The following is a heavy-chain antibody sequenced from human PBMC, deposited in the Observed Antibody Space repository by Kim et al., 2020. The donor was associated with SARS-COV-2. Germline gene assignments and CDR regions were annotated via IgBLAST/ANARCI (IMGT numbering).Heavy chain of an antibody. CDR1: GYTLTELS. CDR3: ATSPTYYDILTGSTGMASD. Sequence: ASVKVSCKVSGYTLTELSMHWVRQAPGKGREGMGGFDPEDGETIYAQKFQGRVTMTEDTSTDTAYMELSSLRSEDTAVYYCATSPTYYDILTGSTGMASDWGQGTLVTVPS. CDR2: FDPEDGET. D-gene: IGHD3-9*01. J-gene: IGHJ4*02. V-gene: IGHV1-24*01.